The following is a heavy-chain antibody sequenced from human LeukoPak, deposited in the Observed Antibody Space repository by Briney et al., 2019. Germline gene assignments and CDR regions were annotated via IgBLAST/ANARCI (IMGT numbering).Heavy chain of an antibody. CDR1: GFTFIDYD. D-gene: IGHD6-19*01. CDR3: ARGGIQVSGIDEFDY. V-gene: IGHV3-13*01. Sequence: PGGSLRLSCAASGFTFIDYDMHWVRQVIGKGLEWVSAIGIRGDTHYSGSVKGRFTISRKNAESSLYLQMNSLRAEDTAVYYCARGGIQVSGIDEFDYWGQGTLVTVSS. J-gene: IGHJ4*02. CDR2: IGIRGDT.